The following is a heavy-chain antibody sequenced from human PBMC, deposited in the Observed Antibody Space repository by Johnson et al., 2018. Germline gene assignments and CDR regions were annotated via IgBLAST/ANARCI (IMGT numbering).Heavy chain of an antibody. J-gene: IGHJ6*02. CDR2: ISWNSGSI. D-gene: IGHD6-13*01. CDR3: AKDIAAGYYYYYARDD. V-gene: IGHV3-9*01. Sequence: EVQLVESGGGLVQPGGSLRLSCAASGFTFDDYAMHWVRQAPGKGLEWVSGISWNSGSIGYADSVKGRFTISRNNAKNSLYLHMNSLAEDTALYYCAKDIAAGYYYYYARDDWGQGTTVTVSS. CDR1: GFTFDDYA.